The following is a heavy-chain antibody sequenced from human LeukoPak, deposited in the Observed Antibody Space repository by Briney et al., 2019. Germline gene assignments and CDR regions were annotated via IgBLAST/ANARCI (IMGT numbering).Heavy chain of an antibody. V-gene: IGHV4-59*01. Sequence: SETLSLTCTVSGGSISSYYWSWIRQPPGKGLESIGYIYYSGSTNYNPSLKSRVTISVDTSKNQFSLKLSSVTAADTAVYYCARSGYSSGWYNYWGQGTLVNVSS. CDR1: GGSISSYY. J-gene: IGHJ4*02. CDR2: IYYSGST. D-gene: IGHD6-19*01. CDR3: ARSGYSSGWYNY.